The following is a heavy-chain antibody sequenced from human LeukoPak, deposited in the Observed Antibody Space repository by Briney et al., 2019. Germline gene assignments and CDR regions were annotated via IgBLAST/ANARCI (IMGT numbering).Heavy chain of an antibody. CDR3: ARGDYYDSNFDY. J-gene: IGHJ4*02. V-gene: IGHV4-59*01. CDR2: IYYSGST. CDR1: GGSISSYY. Sequence: PPETLSLTCTVSGGSISSYYWSWIRQPPGKGLEWIGYIYYSGSTNYNPSLKSRVTISVDTSKNQFSLKLSSVTAADTAVYYCARGDYYDSNFDYWGQGTLVTVSS. D-gene: IGHD3-22*01.